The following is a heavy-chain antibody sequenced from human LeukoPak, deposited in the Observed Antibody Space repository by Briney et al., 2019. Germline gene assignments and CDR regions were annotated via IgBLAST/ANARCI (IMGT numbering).Heavy chain of an antibody. J-gene: IGHJ4*02. Sequence: PSETLSLTCTVSLDSTTSNFWSWVRQPPGKGLEWIGEIHRSGSTNYNPSLQSRVTISVDTSKNQFSLKLSSVTAADTAVYYCARSPNDSYGFEEFDYWGQGTLVTVSS. CDR2: IHRSGST. CDR1: LDSTTSNF. CDR3: ARSPNDSYGFEEFDY. V-gene: IGHV4-59*01. D-gene: IGHD5-18*01.